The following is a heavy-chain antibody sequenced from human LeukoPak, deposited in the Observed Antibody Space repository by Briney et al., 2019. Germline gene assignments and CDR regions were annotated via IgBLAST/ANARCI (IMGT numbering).Heavy chain of an antibody. CDR1: GFSFSAIY. V-gene: IGHV3-53*01. CDR2: IYSAGTS. Sequence: GGSLRLSCTVSGFSFSAIYLSWVRQVPGKGRQGVSGIYSAGTSFHAESLEGRFTVSRDFSKNILYLQMTSLRAEDTGVYYCAMTDDILIASSYWGQGTSVTVSS. CDR3: AMTDDILIASSY. J-gene: IGHJ4*02. D-gene: IGHD3-9*01.